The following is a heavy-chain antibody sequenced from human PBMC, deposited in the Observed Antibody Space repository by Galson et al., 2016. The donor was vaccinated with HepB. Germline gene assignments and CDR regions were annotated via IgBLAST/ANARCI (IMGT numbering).Heavy chain of an antibody. D-gene: IGHD5-18*01. CDR2: ISSTSTNT. CDR3: AREWLEGYSSGFGLDV. Sequence: SLRLSCAASGFIFETQTMDWVRQPPGKGPEWVASISSTSTNTFYADSVKGRFTVSRDNARNSLFLQINNLRVEDTAVYYCAREWLEGYSSGFGLDVWGQGTTVTVSS. V-gene: IGHV3-21*06. J-gene: IGHJ6*02. CDR1: GFIFETQT.